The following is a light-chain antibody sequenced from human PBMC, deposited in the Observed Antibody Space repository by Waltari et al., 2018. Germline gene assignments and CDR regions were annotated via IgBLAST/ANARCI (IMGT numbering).Light chain of an antibody. Sequence: DIQMTQSPSSLSASGGDRVPITCRASQNINSFLNWYQQKPGRAPKLLIYAASSLHSGVPSRFSGSGSGTDYTLTISSLQPEDFATYYCQQSYSTWTSGQGTKVEIK. V-gene: IGKV1-39*01. CDR1: QNINSF. CDR2: AAS. CDR3: QQSYSTWT. J-gene: IGKJ1*01.